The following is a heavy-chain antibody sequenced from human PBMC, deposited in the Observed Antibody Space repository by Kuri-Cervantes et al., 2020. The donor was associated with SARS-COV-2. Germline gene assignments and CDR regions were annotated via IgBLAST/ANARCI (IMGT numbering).Heavy chain of an antibody. CDR3: TRAGYDNSGYYYSFDF. V-gene: IGHV4-59*11. CDR1: GGSISSHY. D-gene: IGHD3-22*01. J-gene: IGHJ4*02. CDR2: VYSSGST. Sequence: GSLRLSCTVSGGSISSHYWSWIRQPPGKGLEWIGYVYSSGSTNYSPSLKSRVTMSVDTSKNQLSLKLTSVTAADTAVYYCTRAGYDNSGYYYSFDFWGQGTLVTVSS.